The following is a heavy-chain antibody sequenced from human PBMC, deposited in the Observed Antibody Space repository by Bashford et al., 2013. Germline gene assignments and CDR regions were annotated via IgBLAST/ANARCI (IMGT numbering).Heavy chain of an antibody. CDR1: GFTFSGYW. Sequence: GGPVRLSCAVSGFTFSGYWMSWVRQAPGKGLEWVANINQDGSEKNYVDSVKGRFTISRDNAKNSLYLQLNSLRAGDTAVYYCASSGISDIWGQGTMVTVSS. V-gene: IGHV3-7*01. CDR2: INQDGSEK. CDR3: ASSGISDI. J-gene: IGHJ3*02. D-gene: IGHD3-10*01.